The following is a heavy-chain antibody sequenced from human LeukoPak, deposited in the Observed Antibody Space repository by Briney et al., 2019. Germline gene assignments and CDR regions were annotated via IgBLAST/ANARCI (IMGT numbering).Heavy chain of an antibody. Sequence: ASVKVSCTVSGYTLTELSMHWVRQAPGKGLEWMGGFDPEDGETIYAQKFQGRVTMTEDTSTDTAYMELSSLRSEDTAVYYCATDNRKPPGVEYYFDYRGQGTLVTVSS. V-gene: IGHV1-24*01. J-gene: IGHJ4*02. CDR3: ATDNRKPPGVEYYFDY. D-gene: IGHD1-14*01. CDR2: FDPEDGET. CDR1: GYTLTELS.